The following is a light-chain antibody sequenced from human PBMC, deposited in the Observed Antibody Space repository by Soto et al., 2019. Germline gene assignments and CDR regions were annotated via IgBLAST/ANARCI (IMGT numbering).Light chain of an antibody. CDR3: SSYTSNSTRV. V-gene: IGLV2-14*01. CDR1: SSDVGGYNY. Sequence: QSALNQPAYVSGSPRHSITIFCTGTSSDVGGYNYVPWYQQHPGKAPKLMIYDVSNRPSGVSNRFSGSKSGNTASLTISGLQAEHEDDYYCSSYTSNSTRVFGTGTKVTVL. CDR2: DVS. J-gene: IGLJ1*01.